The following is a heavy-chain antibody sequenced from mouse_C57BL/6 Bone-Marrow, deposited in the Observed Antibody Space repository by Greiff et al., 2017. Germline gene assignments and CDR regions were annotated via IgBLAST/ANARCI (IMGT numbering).Heavy chain of an antibody. V-gene: IGHV14-2*01. J-gene: IGHJ2*01. CDR1: GFNIKAYY. CDR3: ARAAQSPGPRVSFDY. Sequence: EVKVVESGAELVKPGASVKLSCTASGFNIKAYYMHWVKQRPEQGLEWIGRIDPEDGETKYAPKFQGKATITADTSSNTAYLQLSSLTSEDTAVYYCARAAQSPGPRVSFDYWGQGTTLTVSS. CDR2: IDPEDGET. D-gene: IGHD3-2*02.